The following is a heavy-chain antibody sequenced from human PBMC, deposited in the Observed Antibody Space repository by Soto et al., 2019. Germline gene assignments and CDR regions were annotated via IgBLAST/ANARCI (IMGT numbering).Heavy chain of an antibody. J-gene: IGHJ5*02. CDR1: GCTFSSYA. CDR2: ISYDGSNK. CDR3: ARAFRTRITMVRGVFGP. V-gene: IGHV3-30-3*01. Sequence: GGPLRVSCAASGCTFSSYAMHWVRPAPGKGLEWVAVISYDGSNKYYADSVKGRFTISRDNSKNTLYLQMNSLRAEDTAVYYCARAFRTRITMVRGVFGPWGQGTLVTVSS. D-gene: IGHD3-10*01.